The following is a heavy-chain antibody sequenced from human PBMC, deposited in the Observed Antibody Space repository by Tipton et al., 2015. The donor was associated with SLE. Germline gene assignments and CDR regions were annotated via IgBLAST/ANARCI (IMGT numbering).Heavy chain of an antibody. V-gene: IGHV4-34*01. CDR3: ARVLGSMVRGLRLFDY. Sequence: TLSLTCAVYGGSFSGYYWSWIRQPPGKGLEWIGEINHSGSTNYNPSLKSRVTISVDTSKNQFSLKLSSVTAADTAVYYCARVLGSMVRGLRLFDYWGQGTLVTVSS. CDR1: GGSFSGYY. J-gene: IGHJ4*02. D-gene: IGHD3-10*01. CDR2: INHSGST.